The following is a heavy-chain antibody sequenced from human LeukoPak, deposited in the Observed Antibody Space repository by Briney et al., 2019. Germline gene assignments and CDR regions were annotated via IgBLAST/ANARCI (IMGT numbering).Heavy chain of an antibody. D-gene: IGHD3-10*01. CDR3: VRGMVSMDV. CDR2: ISYDGSNK. CDR1: GFTFSSYA. V-gene: IGHV3-30-3*01. J-gene: IGHJ6*02. Sequence: GGSLRLSCAASGFTFSSYAMHWVRQAPGKGLEWVAVISYDGSNKYYADSVKGRFTISRDNSKNTLYLQMNSLRAEDTAVYYCVRGMVSMDVWGQGTTVTVSS.